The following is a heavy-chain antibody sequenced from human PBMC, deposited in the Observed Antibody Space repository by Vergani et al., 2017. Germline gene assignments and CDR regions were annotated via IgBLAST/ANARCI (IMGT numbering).Heavy chain of an antibody. CDR2: INPSGGST. Sequence: QVQLVQSGAEVKKPGASVKVSCKASGYTFTSYYMHWVRQAPGQGLEWMGIINPSGGSTSYAQKFQGRVTMTRDTSTSTVYMELSSLRSEDTGIYYCARGDYGILTGYRYWGQGTLVTVSA. J-gene: IGHJ4*02. CDR1: GYTFTSYY. CDR3: ARGDYGILTGYRY. V-gene: IGHV1-46*03. D-gene: IGHD3-9*01.